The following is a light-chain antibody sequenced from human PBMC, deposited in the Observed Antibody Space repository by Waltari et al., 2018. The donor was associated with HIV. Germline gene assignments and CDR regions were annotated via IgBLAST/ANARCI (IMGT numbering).Light chain of an antibody. J-gene: IGLJ1*01. Sequence: QSVLTQPPTVSAAPGQKVTISCSGSSYNIGNNYGSWYQQLPGTAPKLHSYEHNKRPSGIPDRCSGSRSGTSATLGITGLQTGDEADYYCGTWDSSLSSYVFGTGTKVTVL. V-gene: IGLV1-51*02. CDR3: GTWDSSLSSYV. CDR1: SYNIGNNY. CDR2: EHN.